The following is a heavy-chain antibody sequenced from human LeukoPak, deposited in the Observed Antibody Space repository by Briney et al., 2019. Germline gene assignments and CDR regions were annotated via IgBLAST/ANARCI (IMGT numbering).Heavy chain of an antibody. Sequence: GGSLRLSCAASGFTFSSYAMHWVRQAPGKGLEWVAVISYDGSNKYYADSVKGRFTISRDNSKNTLYLQMNSLRAEDTAVYYCAKSAEGDELLDAFDIWGQGTMVTVSS. V-gene: IGHV3-30*18. D-gene: IGHD1-26*01. J-gene: IGHJ3*02. CDR2: ISYDGSNK. CDR1: GFTFSSYA. CDR3: AKSAEGDELLDAFDI.